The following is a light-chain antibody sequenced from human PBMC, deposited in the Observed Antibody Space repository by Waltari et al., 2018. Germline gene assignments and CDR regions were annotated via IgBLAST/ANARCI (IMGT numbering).Light chain of an antibody. V-gene: IGLV1-44*01. Sequence: QSVLAQSPSATGTPGQRITISCSGSRSNIATNNVHWYQQRLQGTAPKLLISRDSQRPSRFPDRFVGSNSSTSASLAVSVRQAEDGGDYYCATWDDTLNGLYVFGSGTTVTVL. CDR3: ATWDDTLNGLYV. J-gene: IGLJ1*01. CDR2: RDS. CDR1: RSNIATNN.